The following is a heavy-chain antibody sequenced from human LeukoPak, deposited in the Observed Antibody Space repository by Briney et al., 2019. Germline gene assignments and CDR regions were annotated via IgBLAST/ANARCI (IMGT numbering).Heavy chain of an antibody. Sequence: SVKVSCKASGGTFSSYAISWVRQAPGQGLEWMGGIIPIFGTANYAQKFQGRVTITADESTSTAYMELSSLRSEDTAVYYCARRASSGWYERTYYYYMDVWGKGTTVTVSS. V-gene: IGHV1-69*13. CDR1: GGTFSSYA. CDR2: IIPIFGTA. J-gene: IGHJ6*03. CDR3: ARRASSGWYERTYYYYMDV. D-gene: IGHD6-19*01.